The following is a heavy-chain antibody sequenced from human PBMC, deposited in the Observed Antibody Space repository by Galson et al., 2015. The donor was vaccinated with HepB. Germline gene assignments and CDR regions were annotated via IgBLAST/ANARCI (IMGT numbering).Heavy chain of an antibody. CDR1: GDSISNRNHY. CDR3: ARHFGVAIRVSWFDS. CDR2: VYYSGTT. J-gene: IGHJ5*01. D-gene: IGHD3-3*01. V-gene: IGHV4-39*01. Sequence: SETLSLTCTVSGDSISNRNHYWGWIRQPPGKGLEWIGTVYYSGTTYYNPSLKSRVTVSVDTSKNQFSVKLASVTAADTAIYYCARHFGVAIRVSWFDSWGQGAQVTVSS.